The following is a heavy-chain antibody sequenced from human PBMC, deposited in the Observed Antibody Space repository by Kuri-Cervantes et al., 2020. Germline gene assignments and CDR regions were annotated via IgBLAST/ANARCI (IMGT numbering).Heavy chain of an antibody. CDR2: ISYDGNNE. Sequence: GGSLRLSCAASGFTFTTYAMHWVRQAPAKGLEWVAVISYDGNNEYYADSVKGRFTISRDNSKNTLDLQMNSLRAEDTAVYYCAKDMLWLSHDYGDLDAFDIWGQGTMVTVSS. CDR1: GFTFTTYA. V-gene: IGHV3-30-3*01. J-gene: IGHJ3*02. D-gene: IGHD4-17*01. CDR3: AKDMLWLSHDYGDLDAFDI.